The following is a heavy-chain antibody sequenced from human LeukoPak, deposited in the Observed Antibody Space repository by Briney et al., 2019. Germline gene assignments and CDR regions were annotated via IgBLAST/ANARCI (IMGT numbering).Heavy chain of an antibody. CDR2: INHSGST. CDR3: ARQDILTGYFDY. V-gene: IGHV4-34*01. Sequence: SETLSLTCAVYGGSFSGYYWSWIRQPPGKGLEWIGEINHSGSTNYNPSLKSRVTISVDTSKNQFSLKLSSVTAADTAVYYCARQDILTGYFDYWGQGTLVTVSS. CDR1: GGSFSGYY. J-gene: IGHJ4*02. D-gene: IGHD3-9*01.